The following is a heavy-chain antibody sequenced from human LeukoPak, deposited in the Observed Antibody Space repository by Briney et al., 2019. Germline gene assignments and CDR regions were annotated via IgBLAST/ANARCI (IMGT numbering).Heavy chain of an antibody. J-gene: IGHJ5*02. V-gene: IGHV3-7*03. CDR1: GFIFKDYW. Sequence: RGGPLRLSCAASGFIFKDYWMIWVRQAPGKGLEWVANIKQDGSEKYYVDSVKGRFTISGDNAKNSLYLQMNTLRAEDTAMYYCAKDAQPRSRWFDPWGQGTLVTVSS. CDR2: IKQDGSEK. D-gene: IGHD3-16*01. CDR3: AKDAQPRSRWFDP.